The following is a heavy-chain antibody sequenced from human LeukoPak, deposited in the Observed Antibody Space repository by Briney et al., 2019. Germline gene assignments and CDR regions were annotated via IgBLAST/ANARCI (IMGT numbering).Heavy chain of an antibody. CDR3: ARITGGIYCSSTSCSKISGDFDY. CDR2: INPSGGST. Sequence: ASVKVSCKASGYTFTSYYMHWVRQAPGQGLEWMGIINPSGGSTSYAQKFQGSVTMTRDTSTSTVYMELSSLRSEDTAVYYCARITGGIYCSSTSCSKISGDFDYWGQGTLVTVSS. CDR1: GYTFTSYY. J-gene: IGHJ4*02. D-gene: IGHD2-2*01. V-gene: IGHV1-46*01.